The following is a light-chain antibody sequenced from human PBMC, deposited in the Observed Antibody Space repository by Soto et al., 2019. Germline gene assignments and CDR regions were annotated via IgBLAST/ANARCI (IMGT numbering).Light chain of an antibody. CDR2: RAS. CDR3: QHYNTYWT. J-gene: IGKJ1*01. V-gene: IGKV1-5*03. Sequence: IQMTQSPSTLSASVGDRVTITCRASQSISSWLAWYQQKPGKAPNLLIYRASTLESGVPSRFSGSGSGTAFPLTISSLQPDDFATYYCQHYNTYWTFGQGTKVEIK. CDR1: QSISSW.